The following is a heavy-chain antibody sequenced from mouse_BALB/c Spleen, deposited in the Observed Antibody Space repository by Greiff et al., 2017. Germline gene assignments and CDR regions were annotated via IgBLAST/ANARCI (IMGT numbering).Heavy chain of an antibody. Sequence: VQLQQSGPELVKPGASVKIPCKASGYTFTDYNMDWVKQSHGKSLEWIGDINPNNGGTIYNQKFKGKATLTVDKSSSTAYMELRSLTSEDTAVYYCARLRYDAYAMDYWGQGTSVTVSS. CDR1: GYTFTDYN. V-gene: IGHV1-18*01. D-gene: IGHD2-14*01. CDR3: ARLRYDAYAMDY. CDR2: INPNNGGT. J-gene: IGHJ4*01.